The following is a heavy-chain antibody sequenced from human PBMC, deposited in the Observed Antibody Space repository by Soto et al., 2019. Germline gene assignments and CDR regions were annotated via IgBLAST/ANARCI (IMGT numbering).Heavy chain of an antibody. D-gene: IGHD3-3*01. J-gene: IGHJ6*02. CDR3: ASYGYYDFWSGYWNRGGNYGMDV. CDR2: IYYSGST. Sequence: QVQLQESGPGLVKPSETLSLTCTVSGGSISSYYWSWIRQPPGKGLEWIGYIYYSGSTNYNPSLKSRVTISVDTSKNQFSLKLSSVTAADTAVYYCASYGYYDFWSGYWNRGGNYGMDVWGQGTTVTVSS. CDR1: GGSISSYY. V-gene: IGHV4-59*01.